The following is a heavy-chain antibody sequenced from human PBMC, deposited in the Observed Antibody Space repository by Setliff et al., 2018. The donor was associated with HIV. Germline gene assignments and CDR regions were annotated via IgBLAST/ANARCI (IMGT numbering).Heavy chain of an antibody. Sequence: GASVKVSCKASGYTFTGYYMHWVRQAPGQGLEWMGWINPNNGGTNYAQKFQGRVTMTRDTSISTAYMELSRLRSDDTAVYYCARRRYYYDSSGYSFDGWLDPWGQGTLVTV. CDR2: INPNNGGT. CDR1: GYTFTGYY. J-gene: IGHJ5*02. CDR3: ARRRYYYDSSGYSFDGWLDP. V-gene: IGHV1-2*02. D-gene: IGHD3-22*01.